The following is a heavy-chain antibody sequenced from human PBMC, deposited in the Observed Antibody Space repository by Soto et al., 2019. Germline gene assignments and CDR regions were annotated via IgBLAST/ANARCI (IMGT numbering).Heavy chain of an antibody. J-gene: IGHJ5*02. CDR3: ARTPPNNYDSSGYYGVVWFDP. CDR1: GGSISSGGYY. D-gene: IGHD3-22*01. Sequence: SETLSLTCTVSGGSISSGGYYWSWIRQHPGKGLEWIGYIYYSGSTYYNPSLKSRVTISVDTSKNQFSLKLSSVTAADTAVYYCARTPPNNYDSSGYYGVVWFDPWGQGTLVTVSS. CDR2: IYYSGST. V-gene: IGHV4-31*03.